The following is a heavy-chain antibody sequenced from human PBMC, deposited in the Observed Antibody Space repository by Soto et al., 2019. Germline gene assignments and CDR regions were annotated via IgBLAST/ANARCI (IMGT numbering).Heavy chain of an antibody. CDR2: IIPIFGAS. CDR1: GGTFRKYG. Sequence: QVQLVQSGAEVRKPGSSVKISCKTSGGTFRKYGINWVRQAPGQGLEWMGAIIPIFGASNYAQKFQGRVTITADEFTSTADMELSSLRSDDTAVYYCARDARVAVAGTPYYCTMDVWGQGTTVTVSS. V-gene: IGHV1-69*01. D-gene: IGHD6-19*01. J-gene: IGHJ6*02. CDR3: ARDARVAVAGTPYYCTMDV.